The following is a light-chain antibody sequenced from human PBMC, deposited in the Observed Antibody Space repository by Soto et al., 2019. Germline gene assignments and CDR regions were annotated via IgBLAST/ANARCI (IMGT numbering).Light chain of an antibody. V-gene: IGKV1-27*01. J-gene: IGKJ1*01. CDR3: QKYDSAART. Sequence: DVQMTQSPSSLSASVGDRVTITCRASQGISNSLAWCQQRPGRVPKLLIYGASNLQSEVPSRFSGSGSGTDFTLTISSLQPEDVATYYCQKYDSAARTFGQGTKVDMK. CDR1: QGISNS. CDR2: GAS.